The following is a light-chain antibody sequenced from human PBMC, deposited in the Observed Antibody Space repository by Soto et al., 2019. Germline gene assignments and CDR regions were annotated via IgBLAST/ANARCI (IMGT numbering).Light chain of an antibody. CDR3: QQYDSSSPT. CDR1: QNISVW. CDR2: DAS. Sequence: DIQMTQSSSTLSASVGDGVTITCRASQNISVWLAWYQQRPGKAPKFLMYDASSLETGVPSRFSGSGSGTEFTLTIRSLQPDDSATYYCQQYDSSSPTFGQGTKLEIK. J-gene: IGKJ2*01. V-gene: IGKV1-5*01.